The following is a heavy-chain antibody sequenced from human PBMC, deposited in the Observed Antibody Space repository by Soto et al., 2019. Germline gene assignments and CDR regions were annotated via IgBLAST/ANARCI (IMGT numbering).Heavy chain of an antibody. CDR1: GDSISSGGYY. Sequence: QVQLQESGPGLVKPSQTLSLTCTVSGDSISSGGYYWSWIRQHPGKGLEWIGYIYYSGSTYYNPSLKSRVTISVDTSKNQFSLKLSSVTAADTAVYYCARTDSSGYYSFYFQHWGQGTLVTVSS. CDR3: ARTDSSGYYSFYFQH. D-gene: IGHD3-22*01. CDR2: IYYSGST. J-gene: IGHJ1*01. V-gene: IGHV4-31*03.